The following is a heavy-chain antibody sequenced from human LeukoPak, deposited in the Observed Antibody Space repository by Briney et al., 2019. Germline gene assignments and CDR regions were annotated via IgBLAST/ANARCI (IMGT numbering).Heavy chain of an antibody. CDR1: GFALSSSW. V-gene: IGHV3-7*01. CDR2: IEEDGSQK. J-gene: IGHJ4*02. Sequence: AGSLRLSCAASGFALSSSWMMWVRQAPGKGLEWVASIEEDGSQKYYMESVKGRFSISRDNAKNSLYLQMNSLRVEDTAVYYCARHGIKGVTVLDYWGQGTLVTVSS. CDR3: ARHGIKGVTVLDY. D-gene: IGHD1-26*01.